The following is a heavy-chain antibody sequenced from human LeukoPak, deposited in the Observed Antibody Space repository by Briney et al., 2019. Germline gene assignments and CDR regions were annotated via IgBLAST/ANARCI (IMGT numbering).Heavy chain of an antibody. D-gene: IGHD2-8*01. CDR1: RFTDNSYY. Sequence: PGGSLRLSCSASRFTDNSYYMTWVPQAPGKGLEGVSDTYSGGSTYYADSVKGRFTHPRNNSKKTLFPEMNSLGAEATASYFCARGLGYCTSSTCLLPFDNSGQGTLVTVSS. CDR3: ARGLGYCTSSTCLLPFDN. J-gene: IGHJ4*02. CDR2: TYSGGST. V-gene: IGHV3-53*01.